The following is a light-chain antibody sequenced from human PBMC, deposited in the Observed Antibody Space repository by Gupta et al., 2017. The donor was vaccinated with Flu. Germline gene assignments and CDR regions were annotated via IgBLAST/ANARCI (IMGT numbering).Light chain of an antibody. CDR1: SSNIGRNT. V-gene: IGLV1-44*01. J-gene: IGLJ3*02. Sequence: RVTISCSGSSSNIGRNTANWYQQLPGTAPKLLVYSNHQRPSGVPDRFSGSKSGTSASLAISGLQSADEADYYCAAWDDRLNGWVFGGGTKLTVL. CDR2: SNH. CDR3: AAWDDRLNGWV.